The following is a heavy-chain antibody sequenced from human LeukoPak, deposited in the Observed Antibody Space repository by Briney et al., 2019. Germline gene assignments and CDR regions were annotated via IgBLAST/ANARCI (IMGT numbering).Heavy chain of an antibody. D-gene: IGHD3-10*01. CDR1: GFTFSSYA. CDR3: AKNGIGSGSYYST. J-gene: IGHJ4*02. CDR2: ISGSGGST. Sequence: GGSLRLSCAASGFTFSSYAMSWVRQAPGKGLEWVSAISGSGGSTYYADSVKGRFTISRDNSKNTLYLQMNSLRAKDTAVYYCAKNGIGSGSYYSTWGQGTLVTVSS. V-gene: IGHV3-23*01.